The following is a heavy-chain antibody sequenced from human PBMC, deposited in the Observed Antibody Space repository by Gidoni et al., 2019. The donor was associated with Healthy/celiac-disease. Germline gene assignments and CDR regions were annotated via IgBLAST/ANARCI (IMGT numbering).Heavy chain of an antibody. CDR2: IYHSGST. CDR3: ASLFSSSTSVFDP. Sequence: QVQLQESGPGLVKPSETLSLTCTVSGYSISSGYYWGWTRQPPGKGLEWSGSIYHSGSTYYNPSLKSRVTISVDTSKNQFSLKLSSVTAADTAVYYCASLFSSSTSVFDPWGQGTLVTVSS. V-gene: IGHV4-38-2*02. CDR1: GYSISSGYY. D-gene: IGHD2-2*01. J-gene: IGHJ5*02.